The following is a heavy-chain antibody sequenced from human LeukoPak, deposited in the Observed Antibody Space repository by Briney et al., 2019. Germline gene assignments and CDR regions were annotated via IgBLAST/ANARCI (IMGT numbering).Heavy chain of an antibody. V-gene: IGHV1-69*13. CDR2: IIPIFGTA. CDR1: GGTFSSYA. Sequence: XVKVSCKASGGTFSSYAISWVRQAPGQGLEWMGGIIPIFGTANYAQKLQGRVTITADESTSTAYMEVSRLRYEDTALYYCPRVRATYYDYVWWSYRSFPFDYWGQGTLVTVSS. CDR3: PRVRATYYDYVWWSYRSFPFDY. J-gene: IGHJ4*02. D-gene: IGHD3-16*02.